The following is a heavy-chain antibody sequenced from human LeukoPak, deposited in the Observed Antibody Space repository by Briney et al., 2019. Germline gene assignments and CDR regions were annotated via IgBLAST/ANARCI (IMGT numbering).Heavy chain of an antibody. J-gene: IGHJ5*02. CDR2: IYTSGST. CDR3: ARGLSSSWYWFNT. V-gene: IGHV4-4*07. D-gene: IGHD6-13*01. CDR1: GGSISSFW. Sequence: SETLSLTCTVSGGSISSFWWSWIRQPAGKGLEWIGRIYTSGSTNYNPSLKSRVTMSVDTSKNQFSLKLSSLTAADTAVYYCARGLSSSWYWFNTWGQGTLVTVSS.